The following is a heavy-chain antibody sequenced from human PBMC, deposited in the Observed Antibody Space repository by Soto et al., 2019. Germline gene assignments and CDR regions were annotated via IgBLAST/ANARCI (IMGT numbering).Heavy chain of an antibody. D-gene: IGHD1-26*01. J-gene: IGHJ4*02. CDR2: IYYSGST. Sequence: SETLSLTCTVSGGSISSYYWSWIRQPPGKGLEWIGYIYYSGSTYYNPSLKSRVTISVDTSKNQFSLKLSSVTAADTAVYYCARDSSYTPYAPDYWGQGTLVTVSS. CDR1: GGSISSYY. CDR3: ARDSSYTPYAPDY. V-gene: IGHV4-59*01.